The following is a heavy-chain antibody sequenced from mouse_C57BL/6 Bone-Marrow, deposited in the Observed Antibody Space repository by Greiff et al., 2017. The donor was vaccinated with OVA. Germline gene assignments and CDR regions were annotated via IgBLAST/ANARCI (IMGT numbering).Heavy chain of an antibody. D-gene: IGHD1-1*01. Sequence: QVQLKQPGAELVKPGASVKVSCKASGYTFTSYWMHWVKQRPGQGLEWIGRIHPSDSYTNYNQKFKGKATLTVDTSSSTAYMQLSSLTSEDSAVYYCARGGYYYYGSPWYFDVWGTGTTVTVSS. CDR1: GYTFTSYW. CDR2: IHPSDSYT. V-gene: IGHV1-74*01. CDR3: ARGGYYYYGSPWYFDV. J-gene: IGHJ1*03.